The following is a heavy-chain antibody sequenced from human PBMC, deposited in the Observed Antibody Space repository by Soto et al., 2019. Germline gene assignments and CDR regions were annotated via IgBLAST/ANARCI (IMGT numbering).Heavy chain of an antibody. Sequence: SETLSLTCAVYGGSFSGYYWSWIRQPPGKGLEWIGEINHSGSTNYNPSLKSRVTISVDTSKNQFSLKLSSVTAADTAVYYCARVGPMTTVTVIDYWGQGTLVTVSS. V-gene: IGHV4-34*01. D-gene: IGHD4-17*01. CDR1: GGSFSGYY. J-gene: IGHJ4*02. CDR3: ARVGPMTTVTVIDY. CDR2: INHSGST.